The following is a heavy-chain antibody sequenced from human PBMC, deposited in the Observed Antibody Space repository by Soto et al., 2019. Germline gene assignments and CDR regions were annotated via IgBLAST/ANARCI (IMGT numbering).Heavy chain of an antibody. V-gene: IGHV1-3*01. CDR2: INAGNGNT. CDR1: GYTFTSYA. J-gene: IGHJ6*03. Sequence: GASVKVSCKASGYTFTSYAMHWVRQAPGQRLEWMGWINAGNGNTKYSQKFQGRVTITRDTSASTAYMELSSLRSEDTAVYYCAREIRDYGDYERTGRGDYYYYYMDVWGKGTTVTVSS. CDR3: AREIRDYGDYERTGRGDYYYYYMDV. D-gene: IGHD4-17*01.